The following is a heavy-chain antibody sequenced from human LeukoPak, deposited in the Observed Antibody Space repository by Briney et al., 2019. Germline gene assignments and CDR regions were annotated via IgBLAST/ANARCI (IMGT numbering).Heavy chain of an antibody. V-gene: IGHV4-39*01. CDR3: ARGGLLWFGELLSFPFDY. CDR2: IYYSGST. D-gene: IGHD3-10*01. J-gene: IGHJ4*02. Sequence: GSLRLSCAASGFTFSNYWMIWVRQAPGKGLEWIGSIYYSGSTYYNPSLKSRVTISVDTSKNQFSLKLGSVTAADTAVYYCARGGLLWFGELLSFPFDYWGQGTLVTVSS. CDR1: GFTFSNYW.